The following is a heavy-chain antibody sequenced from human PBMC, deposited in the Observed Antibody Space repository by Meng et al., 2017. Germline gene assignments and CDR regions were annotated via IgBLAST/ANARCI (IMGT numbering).Heavy chain of an antibody. CDR2: IKQDGSEK. CDR1: GFTFSSYW. CDR3: ARDSMGCSSTSCYEVVYYYYYYGMDV. J-gene: IGHJ6*02. V-gene: IGHV3-7*01. D-gene: IGHD2-2*01. Sequence: GESLKISCAASGFTFSSYWMSWVRQAPGKGLEWVANIKQDGSEKYYVDSVKGRFTISRDNAKNSLYLQMNSLRAEDTAVYYCARDSMGCSSTSCYEVVYYYYYYGMDVWGQGTTVTGS.